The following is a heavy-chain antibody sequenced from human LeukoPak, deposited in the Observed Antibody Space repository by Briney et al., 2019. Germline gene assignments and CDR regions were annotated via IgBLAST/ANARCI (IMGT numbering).Heavy chain of an antibody. Sequence: GGSLRLSCAASGFTFSSYWMHWVRQAPGKGLVWVSHINSGGSTTSYADSVKGRFTISRDNAKNTLYLQMNSPRAEDTAVYYCARGGIGCFDIWGQGTVVTVSS. V-gene: IGHV3-74*01. J-gene: IGHJ3*02. CDR1: GFTFSSYW. CDR3: ARGGIGCFDI. CDR2: INSGGSTT. D-gene: IGHD2-15*01.